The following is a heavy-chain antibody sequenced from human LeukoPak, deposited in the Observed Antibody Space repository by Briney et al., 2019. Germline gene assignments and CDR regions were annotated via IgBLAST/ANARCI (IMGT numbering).Heavy chain of an antibody. CDR3: ARGHVQYYYGSGSWAGPQTPYFDY. CDR2: ISYDGSNK. V-gene: IGHV3-30-3*01. Sequence: GGSLRLSCAASGFTFSSYAMHWVRQAPGKGLEWVAVISYDGSNKYYADSVKGRFTISRDNSKNTLYLQMNSLRAEDTAVYYCARGHVQYYYGSGSWAGPQTPYFDYWGQGTLVTVSS. CDR1: GFTFSSYA. D-gene: IGHD3-10*01. J-gene: IGHJ4*02.